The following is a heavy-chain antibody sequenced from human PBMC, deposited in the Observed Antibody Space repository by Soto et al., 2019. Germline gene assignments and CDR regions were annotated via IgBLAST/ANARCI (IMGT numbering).Heavy chain of an antibody. CDR1: GFTFSSYG. Sequence: QVQLVESGGGVVQPGRSLRLSCAASGFTFSSYGMHWVRQAPGKGLEWVAVISYDGSNKYYADSVKGRFTISRDNSKNTLYLQMNSLRAEDTAVYYCAKDERSSSWSYYYYGMDVXGQGTTVXVSS. J-gene: IGHJ6*02. D-gene: IGHD6-13*01. CDR2: ISYDGSNK. V-gene: IGHV3-30*18. CDR3: AKDERSSSWSYYYYGMDV.